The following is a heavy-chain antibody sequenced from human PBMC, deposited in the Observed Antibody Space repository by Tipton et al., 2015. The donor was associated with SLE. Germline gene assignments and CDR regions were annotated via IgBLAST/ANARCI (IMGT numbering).Heavy chain of an antibody. J-gene: IGHJ2*01. D-gene: IGHD5-12*01. CDR1: GFTFSSYE. Sequence: SLRLSCAASGFTFSSYEMNWVRQAPGKGLEWVSYISSSGGTIYYADSVKGRFTISRDNAKNSLYLQMNSLRAEDTAVYYCARGGDIVDYFDLWGRGTLVTVSS. CDR2: ISSSGGTI. CDR3: ARGGDIVDYFDL. V-gene: IGHV3-48*03.